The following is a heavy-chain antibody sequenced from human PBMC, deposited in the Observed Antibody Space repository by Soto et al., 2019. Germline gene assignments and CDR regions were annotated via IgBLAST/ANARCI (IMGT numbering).Heavy chain of an antibody. V-gene: IGHV1-2*02. J-gene: IGHJ4*02. CDR2: IEPKSGAT. Sequence: GASVKVSCKASRFTFSDCYIHWVRQAPGQGLEWMGWIEPKSGATNFAQNFRGRVTPTRDTSITTAYMELSRLRSDDTAVYYCARDRYAGYDGRPYYLDQWGQVTQVTVSS. CDR1: RFTFSDCY. D-gene: IGHD5-12*01. CDR3: ARDRYAGYDGRPYYLDQ.